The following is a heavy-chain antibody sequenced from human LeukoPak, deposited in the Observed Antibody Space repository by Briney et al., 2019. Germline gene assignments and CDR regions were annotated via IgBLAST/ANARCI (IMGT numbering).Heavy chain of an antibody. J-gene: IGHJ3*02. CDR3: AKDRDAQRHDAFDI. V-gene: IGHV3-9*01. CDR1: GFTFSSYA. CDR2: ISWNSGSI. Sequence: GGSLRLSCAASGFTFSSYAMHWVRQAPGKGLEWVSGISWNSGSIGYADSVKGRFTISRDNAKNSLYLQMNSLRAEDTALYYCAKDRDAQRHDAFDIWGQGTMVTVSS.